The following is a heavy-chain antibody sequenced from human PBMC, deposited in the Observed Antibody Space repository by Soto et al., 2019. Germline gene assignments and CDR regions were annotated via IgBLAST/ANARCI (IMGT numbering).Heavy chain of an antibody. CDR3: ARGPYSNYPYYYYGMDV. Sequence: QVQLVESGGGVVQPGRSLRLSCAASGFTFSSYAMHWVRQAPGKGLEWVAVISYDGSNKYYADSVKGRFTISRDNSKNTLYLPMNSLRAEDTAVYYCARGPYSNYPYYYYGMDVWGLGTTVTVSS. CDR2: ISYDGSNK. CDR1: GFTFSSYA. V-gene: IGHV3-30-3*01. D-gene: IGHD4-4*01. J-gene: IGHJ6*02.